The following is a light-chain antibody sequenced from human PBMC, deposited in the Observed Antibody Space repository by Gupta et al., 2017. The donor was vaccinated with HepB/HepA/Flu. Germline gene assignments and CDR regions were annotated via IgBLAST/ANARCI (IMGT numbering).Light chain of an antibody. V-gene: IGLV1-40*01. J-gene: IGLJ1*01. CDR1: SFDIGAGFD. Sequence: QAVLPQHPSVSRAQGPGAATSCPGRSFDIGAGFDVHWYRQFPGTAPRLLMYDNVNRPSGVPDRFSDSKSGTSASLAITGLQAEDEADYYCQSFDNRLNGYVFGSGTKVTVL. CDR3: QSFDNRLNGYV. CDR2: DNV.